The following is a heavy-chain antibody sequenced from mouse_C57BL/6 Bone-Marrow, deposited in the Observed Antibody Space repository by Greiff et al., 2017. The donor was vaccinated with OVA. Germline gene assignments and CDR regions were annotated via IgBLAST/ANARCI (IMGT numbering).Heavy chain of an antibody. Sequence: QVQLQQPGTELVKPGASVKLSCKASSYTFTSYWMHWVKQRPGQGLKWIGNINPSNGGTNYNEKFKSKATLTVDKSSSTAYMQLSSLTSEDSAVYYCARPDPFYAMDYWGQGTSVTVSS. CDR3: ARPDPFYAMDY. CDR1: SYTFTSYW. J-gene: IGHJ4*01. V-gene: IGHV1-53*01. CDR2: INPSNGGT.